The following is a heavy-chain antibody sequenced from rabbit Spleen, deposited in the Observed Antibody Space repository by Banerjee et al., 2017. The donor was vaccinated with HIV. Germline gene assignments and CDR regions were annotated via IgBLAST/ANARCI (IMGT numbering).Heavy chain of an antibody. J-gene: IGHJ2*01. CDR3: ARNYVTAFDP. D-gene: IGHD1-1*01. CDR1: GFSFSNKAV. V-gene: IGHV1S45*01. CDR2: INTNNGDT. Sequence: QEQLVESGGGLVKPTGSLKLSCTASGFSFSNKAVMCWVRQAPGKGLEWIACINTNNGDTDYANWPKGRFTISKTSSTTVTLQMTSLTAADTATYFCARNYVTAFDPWGQGTLVTVS.